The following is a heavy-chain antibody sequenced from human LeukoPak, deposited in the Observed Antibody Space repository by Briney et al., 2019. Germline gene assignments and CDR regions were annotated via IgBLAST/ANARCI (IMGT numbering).Heavy chain of an antibody. CDR2: IYYSGST. Sequence: SETLSLTCTVSGVSISNYYWSWIRQPPGKGLEWIGYIYYSGSTNYNPSLKSRVTISVDTSKNQFSLKLSSVTAADTAVYYCARGPESWGGDFYYYYYMDVWGKGTTVTVSS. CDR3: ARGPESWGGDFYYYYYMDV. V-gene: IGHV4-59*01. CDR1: GVSISNYY. D-gene: IGHD1-26*01. J-gene: IGHJ6*03.